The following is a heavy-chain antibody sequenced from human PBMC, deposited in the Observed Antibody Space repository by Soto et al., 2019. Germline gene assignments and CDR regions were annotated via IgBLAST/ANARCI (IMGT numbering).Heavy chain of an antibody. Sequence: GGSLRLSCAASGFTFSNYAMTWVRQAPGKGLEWVSAISGNGVRTYYADSVKGRFTISRDNAKNSLYLQMNSLRAEDTAVYYCASSTLGYCSGGSCQTVGAFDIWGQGTMVTVSS. CDR3: ASSTLGYCSGGSCQTVGAFDI. V-gene: IGHV3-23*01. J-gene: IGHJ3*02. CDR2: ISGNGVRT. D-gene: IGHD2-15*01. CDR1: GFTFSNYA.